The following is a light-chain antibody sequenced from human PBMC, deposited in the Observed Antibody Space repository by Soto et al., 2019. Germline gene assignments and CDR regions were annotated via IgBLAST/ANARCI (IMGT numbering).Light chain of an antibody. Sequence: EIVMTQSPATLSVSPGETATLSCRASQSVACNLAWYQQKPGQPPRLLIYCVSTRATGVPARFSGSGSETDFSLAISSLQIEDFALYYCQHSNNWPPLTFGGGTKVEIK. CDR1: QSVACN. CDR2: CVS. V-gene: IGKV3-15*01. CDR3: QHSNNWPPLT. J-gene: IGKJ4*01.